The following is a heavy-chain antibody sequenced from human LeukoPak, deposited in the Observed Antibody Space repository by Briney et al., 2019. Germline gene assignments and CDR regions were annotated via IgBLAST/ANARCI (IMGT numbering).Heavy chain of an antibody. CDR3: ARGGAIAVGTGFDP. D-gene: IGHD6-19*01. CDR2: IYYSGST. Sequence: SETLSLTCTVSGGSISSSSYYWGWIRQPPGKGLEWIGSIYYSGSTYYNPSLKSRVTISVDTSKNQFSLKLSSVTAADTAVYYCARGGAIAVGTGFDPWGQGTLDTVSS. CDR1: GGSISSSSYY. J-gene: IGHJ5*02. V-gene: IGHV4-39*07.